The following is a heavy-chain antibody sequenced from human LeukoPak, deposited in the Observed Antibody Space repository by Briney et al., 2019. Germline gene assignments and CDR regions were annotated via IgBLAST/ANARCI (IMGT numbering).Heavy chain of an antibody. CDR2: INKDGSVK. V-gene: IGHV3-7*05. CDR1: LFSFSSYW. CDR3: ATGLYGMDV. Sequence: GGSLRLSCAASLFSFSSYWISCVRQVPGKGLEWVAHINKDGSVKNYADSVKGRFTISRDNSRNSLYLQMNSLRAEDTAVYFCATGLYGMDVWGQGTTVTVSS. J-gene: IGHJ6*02.